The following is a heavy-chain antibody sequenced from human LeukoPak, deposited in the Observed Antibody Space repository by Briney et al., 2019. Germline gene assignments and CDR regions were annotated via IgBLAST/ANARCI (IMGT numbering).Heavy chain of an antibody. CDR1: GLTVSTSY. V-gene: IGHV3-53*01. J-gene: IGHJ4*02. D-gene: IGHD5-24*01. CDR2: TYSSGPT. CDR3: ARTSLSGDGYKVGYFDS. Sequence: GGSLRLSCAASGLTVSTSYMSWVRQVPGKGLEWVSLTYSSGPTYYADSVKGRFTISRDHSKNTLYLQMSSLTAADTAVYYCARTSLSGDGYKVGYFDSWGQGTLVTVSS.